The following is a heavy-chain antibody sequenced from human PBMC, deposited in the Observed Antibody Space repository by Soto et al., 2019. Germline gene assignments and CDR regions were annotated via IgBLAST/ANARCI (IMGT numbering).Heavy chain of an antibody. J-gene: IGHJ3*02. CDR3: ARDGVATGQRGAFDI. CDR2: INPAGGSP. V-gene: IGHV1-46*01. D-gene: IGHD3-9*01. Sequence: QVQLVQSGADVKKPGASLKVSCKASGYTFTRNYIHWVRQAPGEDLEWMGIINPAGGSPSYSQKFQGRVIMTRDTSTSTVYMELSSLRSEDTAVYYCARDGVATGQRGAFDIWGQGTMVTVSS. CDR1: GYTFTRNY.